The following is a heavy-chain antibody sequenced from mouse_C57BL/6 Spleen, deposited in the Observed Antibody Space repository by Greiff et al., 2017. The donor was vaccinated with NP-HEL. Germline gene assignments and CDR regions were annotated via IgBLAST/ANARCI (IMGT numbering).Heavy chain of an antibody. CDR1: GFSLTSYG. CDR3: ARSYGHWYFDV. CDR2: IWSGGST. V-gene: IGHV2-2*01. D-gene: IGHD1-1*01. Sequence: QVQLKQSGPGLVQPSQSLSITCTVSGFSLTSYGVHWVRQSPGKGLEWLGVIWSGGSTDYNAAFISRLSISKDNSKSQVFFKMNSLQADDTAIYYCARSYGHWYFDVWGTGTTVTVSS. J-gene: IGHJ1*03.